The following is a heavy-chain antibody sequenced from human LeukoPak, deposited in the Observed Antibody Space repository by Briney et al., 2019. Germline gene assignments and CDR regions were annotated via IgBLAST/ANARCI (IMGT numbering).Heavy chain of an antibody. V-gene: IGHV5-51*01. CDR1: GYKFTNYW. J-gene: IGHJ6*03. Sequence: GQSLKISGQGSGYKFTNYWIAWVRQMPGKGLGWMGSIYPDDSDTRYSPSFQGQVIISADRSSSSAYLQWSSLKASDTAMYFCARGGNYDYYYYFMDVWGKGTTVTVSS. CDR2: IYPDDSDT. CDR3: ARGGNYDYYYYFMDV. D-gene: IGHD3-16*01.